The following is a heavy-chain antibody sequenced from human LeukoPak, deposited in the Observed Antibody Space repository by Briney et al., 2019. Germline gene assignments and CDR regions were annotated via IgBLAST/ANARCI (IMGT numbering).Heavy chain of an antibody. CDR1: GFTFSTYW. CDR3: AKGARGDTVTSIVGLNWFDP. CDR2: ISYDGSHK. D-gene: IGHD4-17*01. Sequence: GGSLRLSCAASGFTFSTYWMTWVRQAPGKGLEWVAVISYDGSHKYYADSVKGRFSISRDNSKNTLYLQMNSLRADDTAVYYCAKGARGDTVTSIVGLNWFDPWGQGTLVTVSS. J-gene: IGHJ5*02. V-gene: IGHV3-30*18.